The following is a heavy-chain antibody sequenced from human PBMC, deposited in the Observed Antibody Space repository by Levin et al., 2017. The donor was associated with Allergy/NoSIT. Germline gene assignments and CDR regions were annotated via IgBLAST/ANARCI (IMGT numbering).Heavy chain of an antibody. D-gene: IGHD3-10*01. CDR3: AKEYGSGSLLDY. J-gene: IGHJ4*02. CDR2: ISFDGNQK. Sequence: LSLTCAVSGVTFSSYGMHWVRQAPGKGLEWVAVISFDGNQKYYADSVKGRFTISRDNSKDTLYLHIDSLRADDTAVYYCAKEYGSGSLLDYWGQGTLVSVSS. CDR1: GVTFSSYG. V-gene: IGHV3-30*18.